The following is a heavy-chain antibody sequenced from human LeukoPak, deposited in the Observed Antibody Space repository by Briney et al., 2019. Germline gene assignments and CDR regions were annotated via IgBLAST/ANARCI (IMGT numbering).Heavy chain of an antibody. D-gene: IGHD6-13*01. CDR2: INPNSGGT. CDR1: GYTFTGYY. CDR3: ARDVIAAAGGYFDY. V-gene: IGHV1-2*02. J-gene: IGHJ4*02. Sequence: VASVKVSCKASGYTFTGYYMHWVRQAPGQGLEWMGWINPNSGGTNYAQKFQGRVTMTRDTSISTAYMELSRLRSDDTAVYYCARDVIAAAGGYFDYWGQGTLVTVSS.